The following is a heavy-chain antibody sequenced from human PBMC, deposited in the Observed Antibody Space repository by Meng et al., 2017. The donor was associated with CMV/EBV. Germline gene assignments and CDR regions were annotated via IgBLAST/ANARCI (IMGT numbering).Heavy chain of an antibody. J-gene: IGHJ6*02. Sequence: ASVKVSCKTSGYTFIDFHMHWVRQAPGQGLEWMGWMNPNSGNTGYAQKFQGRVTMTRNTSISTAYMELSSLRSEDTAVYYCARVVVPAAIRAISDFWSGFSGYGMDVWGQGTTVTVSS. V-gene: IGHV1-8*02. CDR3: ARVVVPAAIRAISDFWSGFSGYGMDV. CDR2: MNPNSGNT. CDR1: GYTFIDFH. D-gene: IGHD2-2*02.